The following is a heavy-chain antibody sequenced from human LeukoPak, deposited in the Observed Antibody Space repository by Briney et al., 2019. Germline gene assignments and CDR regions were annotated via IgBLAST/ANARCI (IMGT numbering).Heavy chain of an antibody. Sequence: GGSLRLSCAASGFTFSDYYMSWIRQAPGKGLEWVSVIYSGGSTYYADSVKGRFTISRDNSKNTLYLQMNSLRAEDTAVYYCAVGYYYDSSGPRGYFDYWGQGTLVTVSS. J-gene: IGHJ4*02. V-gene: IGHV3-66*01. CDR1: GFTFSDYY. CDR2: IYSGGST. CDR3: AVGYYYDSSGPRGYFDY. D-gene: IGHD3-22*01.